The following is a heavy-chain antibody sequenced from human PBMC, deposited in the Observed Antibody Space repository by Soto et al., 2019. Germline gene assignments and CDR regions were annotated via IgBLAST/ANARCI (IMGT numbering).Heavy chain of an antibody. Sequence: QITLKESGPTLVKPTQTLTLTCTFSGFSLSSIGVGVGWIRQPPGKALEWLGILYWDDDKHYSPSLKSRISIAKDTSKDQVVLTLTNRDPVDTATYYCAHTIVGVPTAHDAFDVWGQGTMVTVSS. D-gene: IGHD2-2*01. CDR2: LYWDDDK. V-gene: IGHV2-5*02. J-gene: IGHJ3*01. CDR3: AHTIVGVPTAHDAFDV. CDR1: GFSLSSIGVG.